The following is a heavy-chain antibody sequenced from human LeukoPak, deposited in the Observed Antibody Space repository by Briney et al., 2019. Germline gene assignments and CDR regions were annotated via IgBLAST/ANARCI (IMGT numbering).Heavy chain of an antibody. J-gene: IGHJ4*02. Sequence: MAGGSLRLSCAASGFTFSSYSMNWVRQAPGKGLEWVSSISSSSSYIYYAGSVKGRFTISRDNAKNSLYLQMNSLRAEDTAVYYCARERVGATALDYWGQGTLVTVSS. D-gene: IGHD1-26*01. CDR2: ISSSSSYI. CDR3: ARERVGATALDY. CDR1: GFTFSSYS. V-gene: IGHV3-21*01.